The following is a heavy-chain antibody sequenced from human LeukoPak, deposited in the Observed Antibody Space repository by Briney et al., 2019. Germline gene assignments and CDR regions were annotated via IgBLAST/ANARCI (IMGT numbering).Heavy chain of an antibody. CDR2: IIPILGIA. J-gene: IGHJ4*02. Sequence: GASVTVSCRASGGTFSVYAISWVRQAPGQGLEWMGRIIPILGIANYAQKFQGRVTITADKSTSTAYMELSSLRSEDTAVYYCARIYYGDYYETDYWGQGTLVTVSS. D-gene: IGHD4-17*01. V-gene: IGHV1-69*04. CDR1: GGTFSVYA. CDR3: ARIYYGDYYETDY.